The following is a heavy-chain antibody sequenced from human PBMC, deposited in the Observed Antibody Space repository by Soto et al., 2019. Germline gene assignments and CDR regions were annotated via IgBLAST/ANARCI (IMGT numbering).Heavy chain of an antibody. CDR1: GYSFTSYW. J-gene: IGHJ3*02. D-gene: IGHD3-10*01. Sequence: GESLKISCKGSGYSFTSYWISWVRQMPGNGLEWMGRIDPSDSYTNYSPSFQGHVTISADKSISTAYLQWSSLKASDTAMYYCARLSMVRGVTPAAFDIWGQGTMVTVSS. V-gene: IGHV5-10-1*01. CDR2: IDPSDSYT. CDR3: ARLSMVRGVTPAAFDI.